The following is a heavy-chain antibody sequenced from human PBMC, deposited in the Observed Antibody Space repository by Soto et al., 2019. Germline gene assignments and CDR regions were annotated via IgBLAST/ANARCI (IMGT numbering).Heavy chain of an antibody. Sequence: SETLSLTCNVSGGPIKTGDYYWNWIRQPPGKGLEWIGYVFYSGATNYSPSLKSRAAISMDTSKNQFSLSLTTVTAADTAVYYCARAGFSYGHLLFWGQGIRVTVSS. V-gene: IGHV4-30-4*01. J-gene: IGHJ4*02. D-gene: IGHD3-10*01. CDR2: VFYSGAT. CDR3: ARAGFSYGHLLF. CDR1: GGPIKTGDYY.